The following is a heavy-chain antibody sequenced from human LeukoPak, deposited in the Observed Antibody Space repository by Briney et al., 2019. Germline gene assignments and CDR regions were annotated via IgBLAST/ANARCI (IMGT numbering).Heavy chain of an antibody. CDR2: IYNSGRT. CDR3: ARHSLVLRGYWYFDL. Sequence: SETLSLTCTVSGGSITTYYWSWIRKPPGKGLEWIGYIYNSGRTNYNPSLKSRLTISVDTSKNQFSLKLSSVTAADTAVYYCARHSLVLRGYWYFDLWGRGTLVTVSS. D-gene: IGHD4/OR15-4a*01. CDR1: GGSITTYY. V-gene: IGHV4-59*08. J-gene: IGHJ2*01.